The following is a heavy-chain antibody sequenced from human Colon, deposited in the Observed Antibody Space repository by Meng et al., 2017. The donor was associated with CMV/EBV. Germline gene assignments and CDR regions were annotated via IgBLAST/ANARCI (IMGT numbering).Heavy chain of an antibody. V-gene: IGHV3-23*01. J-gene: IGHJ4*02. CDR2: ISSYGDIT. Sequence: YGFTFGCYTMTWVRQAPGKGLQWVSLISSYGDITYYTDSVKGRFTISRDNSKNTLYLQMNSLRAEDTAVYYCAKRSGPGTPFDYRGQGTLVTVSS. CDR3: AKRSGPGTPFDY. CDR1: GFTFGCYT. D-gene: IGHD2-15*01.